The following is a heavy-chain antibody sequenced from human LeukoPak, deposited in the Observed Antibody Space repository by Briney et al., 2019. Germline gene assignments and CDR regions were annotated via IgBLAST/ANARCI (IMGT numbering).Heavy chain of an antibody. CDR1: GGYISGSNYY. CDR2: IYYSGNT. CDR3: ARLFDS. V-gene: IGHV4-39*01. J-gene: IGHJ4*02. Sequence: SETLSLTCTVSGGYISGSNYYWGWVRQPPGKGLEWIGKIYYSGNTHYSPSLQSRVSISLYTSMNQFSRKLRYVTSSDTAVYFCARLFDSWGQGTLVTVSS.